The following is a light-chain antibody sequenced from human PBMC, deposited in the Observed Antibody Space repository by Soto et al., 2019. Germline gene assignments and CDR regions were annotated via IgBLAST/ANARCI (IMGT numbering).Light chain of an antibody. CDR3: QSYDSSLSAVV. V-gene: IGLV1-40*01. J-gene: IGLJ2*01. Sequence: QAVVTQPPSVSGAPGQRVTLSCTGSSSNIGAGYDVHWYQQLPGTAPKLLIYGNSNRPSGVPDRFSGSKSGTSASLAITGLQAEDEADYYCQSYDSSLSAVVFGGGTELTVL. CDR2: GNS. CDR1: SSNIGAGYD.